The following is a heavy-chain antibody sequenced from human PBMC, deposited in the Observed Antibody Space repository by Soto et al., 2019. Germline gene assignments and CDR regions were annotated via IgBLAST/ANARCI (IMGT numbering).Heavy chain of an antibody. J-gene: IGHJ6*02. V-gene: IGHV3-74*01. CDR3: ARALGHYYYYGMDV. Sequence: PGGSLRLSCGASGFTFSSYWIHWVRQAPGKGLVWVSRINSDGSSTSYADSVKGRFTISRDNAKNTLYLQMNSLRAEDTAVYYCARALGHYYYYGMDVWGQGTTVTVSS. CDR1: GFTFSSYW. CDR2: INSDGSST. D-gene: IGHD1-26*01.